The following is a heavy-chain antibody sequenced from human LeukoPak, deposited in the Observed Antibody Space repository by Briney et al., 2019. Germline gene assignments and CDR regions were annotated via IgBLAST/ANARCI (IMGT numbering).Heavy chain of an antibody. D-gene: IGHD5-18*01. CDR3: ARTVQLWSNAFDI. CDR2: IYYSGST. V-gene: IGHV4-39*01. CDR1: GGSISSSSYY. J-gene: IGHJ3*02. Sequence: SGTLSLTCTVSGGSISSSSYYWGWIRQPPGKGLEWIGSIYYSGSTYYNPSLKSRVTISVDTSKNQFSLKLSSVTAADTAVYYCARTVQLWSNAFDIWGQGTMVTVSS.